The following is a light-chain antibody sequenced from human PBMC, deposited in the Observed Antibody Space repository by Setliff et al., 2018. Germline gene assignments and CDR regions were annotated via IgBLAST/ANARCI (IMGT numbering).Light chain of an antibody. Sequence: QSVLTQPASVSGAPGQSITISCTGTRYDVGGYNFVSWYQHHPGKAPKLMIYDVSVRPSGVSNRFSGSKSGNTASLTISGLQAVDEAVDYCSSYISSSLEVFGTGTKGTVL. CDR3: SSYISSSLEV. CDR2: DVS. V-gene: IGLV2-14*01. CDR1: RYDVGGYNF. J-gene: IGLJ1*01.